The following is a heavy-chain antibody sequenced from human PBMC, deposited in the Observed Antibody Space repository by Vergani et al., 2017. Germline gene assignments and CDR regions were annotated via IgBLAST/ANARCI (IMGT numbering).Heavy chain of an antibody. CDR1: GFTFSSYA. Sequence: EVQLLESGGGLVQPGGSLRLSCAASGFTFSSYAMSWVRQAPEKGLEWVSGISGSGDYADSVKGRFTISRDNSKNTLYLQMNSLRDEDMAVYYCAKGVESSVYYYYYGVDVWGQGTAVTVSS. CDR2: ISGSG. CDR3: AKGVESSVYYYYYGVDV. D-gene: IGHD3-22*01. J-gene: IGHJ6*02. V-gene: IGHV3-23*01.